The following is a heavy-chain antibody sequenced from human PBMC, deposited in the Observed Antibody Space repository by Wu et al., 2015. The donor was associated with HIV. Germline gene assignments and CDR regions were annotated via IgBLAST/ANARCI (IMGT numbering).Heavy chain of an antibody. CDR3: ARSLGTYYYDSKSAFDI. V-gene: IGHV1-69*05. Sequence: QVQLVQSGAEVKKPGSSVKVSCKASGGTFSSYAISWVRQAPGQGLEWMGGIIPIFGTANYAQKFQGRVTITTDESTSTAYMELSSLRSEDTAVYYCARSLGTYYYDSKSAFDIWGQGTMVTVSS. CDR2: IIPIFGTA. CDR1: GGTFSSYA. D-gene: IGHD3-22*01. J-gene: IGHJ3*02.